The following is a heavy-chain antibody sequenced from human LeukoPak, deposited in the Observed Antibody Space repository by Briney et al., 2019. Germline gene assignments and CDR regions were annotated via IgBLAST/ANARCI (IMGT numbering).Heavy chain of an antibody. V-gene: IGHV3-21*01. CDR2: INQVSSHI. CDR1: GFTFSSPA. J-gene: IGHJ4*02. Sequence: GGSLRLSCAASGFTFSSPAMNWVRQAPGKGLEWVSSINQVSSHIYYADSVRGRFTISRDNAKNSLYLQMSSLRAEDTAVYYCTRDPTQYLRYGYFDHWGQGTLVTVSS. D-gene: IGHD4-11*01. CDR3: TRDPTQYLRYGYFDH.